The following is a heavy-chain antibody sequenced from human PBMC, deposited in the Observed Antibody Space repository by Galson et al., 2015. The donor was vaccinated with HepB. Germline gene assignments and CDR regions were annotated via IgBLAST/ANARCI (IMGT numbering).Heavy chain of an antibody. Sequence: SLRLSCAASGFTFSSYGMHWVRQAPGKGLEWVAVIWYDGSNKYYADSVKGRFTISRDNSKNTLYLQMNSLRAEDTAVYYCARERRSDYYDSSGYPRGAFDYWGQGTLVTVSS. J-gene: IGHJ4*02. CDR3: ARERRSDYYDSSGYPRGAFDY. V-gene: IGHV3-33*01. CDR1: GFTFSSYG. D-gene: IGHD3-22*01. CDR2: IWYDGSNK.